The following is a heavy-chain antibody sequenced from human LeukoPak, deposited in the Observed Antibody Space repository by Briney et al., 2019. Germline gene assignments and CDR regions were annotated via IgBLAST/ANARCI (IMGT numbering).Heavy chain of an antibody. Sequence: GGSLRLSCAASGFTFSSYSMNWVRQAPGKGLEWVSSISSSSSYIYYADSVKGRFTISRDNAKNSLYLQMNSLRAEDTAVYYCARANNWNDVREDDYYYYGMDVWGQGTTVTVSS. CDR3: ARANNWNDVREDDYYYYGMDV. J-gene: IGHJ6*02. D-gene: IGHD1-1*01. CDR2: ISSSSSYI. V-gene: IGHV3-21*01. CDR1: GFTFSSYS.